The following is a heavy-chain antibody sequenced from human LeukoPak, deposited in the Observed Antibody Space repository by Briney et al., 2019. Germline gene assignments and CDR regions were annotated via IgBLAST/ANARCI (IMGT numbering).Heavy chain of an antibody. Sequence: SGGSLRLSCAASGFTFRSYWMSWVRQAPGKGLEWVPDIKQDESEKYYVESVKGRFTISRDNAKNSLYLQMNSLRAEDTAVYYCARNGDFWSGYHDYWGQGTLVTVSS. V-gene: IGHV3-7*01. J-gene: IGHJ4*02. CDR3: ARNGDFWSGYHDY. CDR2: IKQDESEK. D-gene: IGHD3-3*01. CDR1: GFTFRSYW.